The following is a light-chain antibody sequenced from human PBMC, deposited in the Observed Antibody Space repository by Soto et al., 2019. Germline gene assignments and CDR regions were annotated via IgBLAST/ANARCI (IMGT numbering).Light chain of an antibody. CDR3: QQHYNTPRT. CDR2: TAS. Sequence: DIQMTQSPSSLSASVGDRVTITCRTSQPISDYLNWYQQKPGKAPTLLIYTASNLQSGVPSRFSGSGSGTHFTLTISSLKPEDFATYYCQQHYNTPRTFGQETKVEIK. CDR1: QPISDY. J-gene: IGKJ1*01. V-gene: IGKV1-39*01.